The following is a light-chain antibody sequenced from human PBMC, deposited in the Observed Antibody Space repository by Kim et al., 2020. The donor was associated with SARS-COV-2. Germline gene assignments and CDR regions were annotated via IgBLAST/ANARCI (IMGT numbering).Light chain of an antibody. V-gene: IGLV3-1*01. CDR1: KLGDKY. J-gene: IGLJ3*02. CDR3: QAWDSSTAWV. CDR2: QGS. Sequence: VSPGQTASISCGGAKLGDKYAWWYQQKPGPSVVLVNYQGSKRPAGTPQRFSGSNGANTATLTISGTQAMEEADYYCQAWDSSTAWVFGGGTQLTVL.